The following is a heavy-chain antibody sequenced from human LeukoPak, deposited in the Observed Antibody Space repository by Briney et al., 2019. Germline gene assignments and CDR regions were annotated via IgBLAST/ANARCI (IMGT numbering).Heavy chain of an antibody. CDR2: IFYSGSA. J-gene: IGHJ6*02. CDR3: ARGGRQADPQGYYYYTMDV. CDR1: GASVSTYS. V-gene: IGHV4-59*08. Sequence: KPSETLSLTCTVSGASVSTYSWTWIRQPPGKGLEWIAYIFYSGSANYNPSLKSRVTISVDTSMNQFSLKMNSVTAADTAVHYCARGGRQADPQGYYYYTMDVWGQGTTVTVSS. D-gene: IGHD3-16*01.